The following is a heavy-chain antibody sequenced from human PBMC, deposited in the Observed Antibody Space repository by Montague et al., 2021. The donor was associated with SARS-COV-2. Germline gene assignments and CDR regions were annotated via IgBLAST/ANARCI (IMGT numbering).Heavy chain of an antibody. V-gene: IGHV3-30*04. CDR1: GFTFSSYA. D-gene: IGHD2-21*01. CDR3: ANQLVGLYGMDV. J-gene: IGHJ6*02. CDR2: ISYDGSNK. Sequence: SLRLSCAASGFTFSSYAMHWVRQAPGKRLEWVAVISYDGSNKYYADSVKGRFTISRDNSKNTLYLQMNSLRAEDTAVYYCANQLVGLYGMDVWGQGTTVTVSS.